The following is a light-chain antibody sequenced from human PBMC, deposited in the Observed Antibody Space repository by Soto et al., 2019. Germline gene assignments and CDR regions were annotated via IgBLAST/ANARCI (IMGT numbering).Light chain of an antibody. Sequence: IVLLQSPATLSLTTWERDTLFCRAGQSISTYLAWYQQKSGQAPRLLIYDASNRATGTPARFSGSGSGTDFTLTISSLEPEDSAVYYCQQRYVWLTPGGRGKV. CDR1: QSISTY. CDR3: QQRYVWLT. CDR2: DAS. J-gene: IGKJ4*01. V-gene: IGKV3-11*01.